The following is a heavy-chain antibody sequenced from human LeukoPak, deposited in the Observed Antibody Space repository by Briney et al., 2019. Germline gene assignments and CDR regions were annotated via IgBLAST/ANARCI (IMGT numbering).Heavy chain of an antibody. CDR2: IYYSGST. CDR1: GFTFSSYG. Sequence: GSLRLSCAASGFTFSSYGMHWVRQPPGKGLEWIGSIYYSGSTYYNPSLKSRVTISVDTSKNQFSLKLSSVTAADTAVYYCARQGGSILTPVDYWGQGTLVTVSS. CDR3: ARQGGSILTPVDY. V-gene: IGHV4-39*01. D-gene: IGHD5-12*01. J-gene: IGHJ4*02.